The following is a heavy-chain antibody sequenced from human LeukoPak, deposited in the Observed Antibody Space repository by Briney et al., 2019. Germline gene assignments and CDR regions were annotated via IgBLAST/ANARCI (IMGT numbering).Heavy chain of an antibody. V-gene: IGHV4-39*01. CDR3: ARLGLGAAAGVYYYMDV. J-gene: IGHJ6*03. Sequence: SETLSLTCTVSGGSISSSSYYWGWIRQPPGKGLEWFGSIYYSGSTYYNPSLKSRVTISVDTSKNQFSLKLSSVTAADTAVYYCARLGLGAAAGVYYYMDVWGKGTTVTVSS. CDR1: GGSISSSSYY. D-gene: IGHD6-13*01. CDR2: IYYSGST.